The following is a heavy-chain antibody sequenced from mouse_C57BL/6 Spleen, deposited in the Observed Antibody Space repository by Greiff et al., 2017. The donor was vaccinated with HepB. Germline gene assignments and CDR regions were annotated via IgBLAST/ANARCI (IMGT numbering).Heavy chain of an antibody. D-gene: IGHD2-2*01. CDR1: GFNIKDDY. Sequence: VQLQQSGAELVRPGASVKLSCTASGFNIKDDYMHWVKQRPEQGLEWIGWIDPENGDTEYASKFQGKATITADTSSNTAYLQLSSLTSEDTAVYYCTTPFYYGYDYWYFDVWGTGTTVTVSS. CDR2: IDPENGDT. V-gene: IGHV14-4*01. CDR3: TTPFYYGYDYWYFDV. J-gene: IGHJ1*03.